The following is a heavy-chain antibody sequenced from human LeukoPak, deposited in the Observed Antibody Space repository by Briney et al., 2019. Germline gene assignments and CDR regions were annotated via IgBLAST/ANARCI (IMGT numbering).Heavy chain of an antibody. Sequence: SETLSLTCTVSGGTIGSSYWHWIRQPPGKALEWIGYIYYSGSTAYNPSLKSRITMSVDTSKNRFSLNMWSVTAADTAVYYCARLYSGSPIDYWGQGTLVTVSS. V-gene: IGHV4-59*01. D-gene: IGHD1-26*01. CDR3: ARLYSGSPIDY. CDR1: GGTIGSSY. J-gene: IGHJ4*02. CDR2: IYYSGST.